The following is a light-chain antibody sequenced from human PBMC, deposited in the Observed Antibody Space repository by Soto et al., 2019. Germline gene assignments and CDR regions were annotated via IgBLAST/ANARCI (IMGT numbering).Light chain of an antibody. J-gene: IGKJ1*01. CDR3: QQYNSYWT. CDR2: GAS. CDR1: QSVSTN. Sequence: EIVMTQSPATLSVSPGERATLSCRASQSVSTNLAWYQQKPGQGPRLLIYGASTRATGIPARFSGSGSGTEFTLTISSLQPDDFATYYCQQYNSYWTFGQGTKVEIK. V-gene: IGKV3-15*01.